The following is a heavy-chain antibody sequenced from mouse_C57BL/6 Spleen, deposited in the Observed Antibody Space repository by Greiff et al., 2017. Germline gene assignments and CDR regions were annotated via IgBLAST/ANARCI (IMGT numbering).Heavy chain of an antibody. Sequence: VNVVESGPELVKPGASVKISCKASGYAFSSSWMNWVKQRPGKGLEWIGRIYPGDGDTNYNGKFKGKATLTADKSSSTAYMQLSSLTSEDSAVYFCARDLSYWGQGTTLTVSS. CDR1: GYAFSSSW. J-gene: IGHJ2*01. CDR2: IYPGDGDT. V-gene: IGHV1-82*01. CDR3: ARDLSY.